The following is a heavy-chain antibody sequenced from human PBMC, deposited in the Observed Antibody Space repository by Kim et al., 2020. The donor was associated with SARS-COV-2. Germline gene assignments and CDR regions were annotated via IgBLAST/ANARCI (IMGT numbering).Heavy chain of an antibody. CDR3: ERGVYGSGKTDAMDV. Sequence: SQTLSLTCDISGDRVFNNIATWNWIRQSPSRGLEWLGRTYYRSKWYNDYAVSVRSRITITPDTSKNQFSLQLSSVTPEDTAVYYCERGVYGSGKTDAMDVWGQGTTVTVSS. V-gene: IGHV6-1*01. CDR1: GDRVFNNIAT. D-gene: IGHD3-10*01. CDR2: TYYRSKWYN. J-gene: IGHJ6*02.